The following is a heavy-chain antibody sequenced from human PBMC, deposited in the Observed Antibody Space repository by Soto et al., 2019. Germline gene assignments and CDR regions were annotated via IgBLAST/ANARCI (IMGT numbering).Heavy chain of an antibody. Sequence: GGSLRLSCAASGFTFSSYWMSWVRQDPGKGLEWVANIKQDGSEKYYVDSVKGRFTISRDNAKNSLYLQMNSLRAEDTAVYYCARDTRPLGELSLFDYWGQGTLVTVSS. CDR1: GFTFSSYW. J-gene: IGHJ4*02. V-gene: IGHV3-7*03. CDR2: IKQDGSEK. CDR3: ARDTRPLGELSLFDY. D-gene: IGHD3-16*02.